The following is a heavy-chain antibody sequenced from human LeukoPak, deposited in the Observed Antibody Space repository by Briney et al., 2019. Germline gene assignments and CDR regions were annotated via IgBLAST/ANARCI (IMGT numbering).Heavy chain of an antibody. Sequence: SETLSLTCTVSGYSITSDYYWGWIRQPPGKGLEWIGSIYHSGSTYYNPSLRSRVTISVDTSKNQFSLKLSSVTAADTAVYYCARGVGYYGSGSWFHYWGQGTLVTVSS. CDR3: ARGVGYYGSGSWFHY. D-gene: IGHD3-10*01. CDR1: GYSITSDYY. J-gene: IGHJ4*02. CDR2: IYHSGST. V-gene: IGHV4-38-2*02.